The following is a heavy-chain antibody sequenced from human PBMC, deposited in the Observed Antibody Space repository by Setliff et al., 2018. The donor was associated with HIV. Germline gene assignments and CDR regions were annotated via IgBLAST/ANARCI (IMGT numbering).Heavy chain of an antibody. D-gene: IGHD2-8*01. J-gene: IGHJ4*02. CDR2: IWYDGSNK. CDR3: AKNLYTSRWSPLDY. CDR1: GFTFSSYG. V-gene: IGHV3-30*02. Sequence: PGGSLRLSCAASGFTFSSYGMHWVRQAPGKGLEWVAVIWYDGSNKYYADSVKGRFTISRDNSKNTLYLQMNSLTAEDTAVYYCAKNLYTSRWSPLDYWGQGTLVTVSS.